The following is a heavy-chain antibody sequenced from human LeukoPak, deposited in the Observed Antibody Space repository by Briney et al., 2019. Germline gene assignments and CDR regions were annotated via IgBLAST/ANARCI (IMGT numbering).Heavy chain of an antibody. CDR3: AREPYYYYMDV. Sequence: PSETLSLTCAVYGGSFSGDYWSWIRQPPGKGLEWIGEINHSGSTNYNPSLKSRVTISVDTSKNKFSLKLSSVTAADTAVYYCAREPYYYYMDVWGKGTSVTVSS. CDR1: GGSFSGDY. J-gene: IGHJ6*03. CDR2: INHSGST. V-gene: IGHV4-34*01. D-gene: IGHD1-14*01.